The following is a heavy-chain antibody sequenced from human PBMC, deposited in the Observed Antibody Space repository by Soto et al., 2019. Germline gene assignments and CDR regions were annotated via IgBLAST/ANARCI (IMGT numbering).Heavy chain of an antibody. D-gene: IGHD3-22*01. CDR3: ARDRGPYYYDSRGYSGFDY. J-gene: IGHJ4*02. CDR1: GGTFSSYA. V-gene: IGHV1-69*12. Sequence: QVQLVQSGAEVKKPGSSVKVSCKASGGTFSSYAISWVRQAPGQGLEWMGGIIPIFGTANYAQKFQGRVTITADESTSTAYMELSSLRSEDTAVYYCARDRGPYYYDSRGYSGFDYWGQGTLVTVSS. CDR2: IIPIFGTA.